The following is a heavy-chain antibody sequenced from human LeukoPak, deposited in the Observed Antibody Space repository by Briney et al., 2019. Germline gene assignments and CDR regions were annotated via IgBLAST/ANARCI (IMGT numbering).Heavy chain of an antibody. V-gene: IGHV4-34*01. CDR3: ARAGSGYYSPFDY. CDR1: GGSFSGYY. D-gene: IGHD3-22*01. Sequence: SETLSLTCAVYGGSFSGYYWSWIRQPPGKGLEWIGEINHSGSTNYNPSLKSRVTIPVDTSKNQFSLKLSSVTAADTAVYYCARAGSGYYSPFDYWGQGTLVTVSS. CDR2: INHSGST. J-gene: IGHJ4*02.